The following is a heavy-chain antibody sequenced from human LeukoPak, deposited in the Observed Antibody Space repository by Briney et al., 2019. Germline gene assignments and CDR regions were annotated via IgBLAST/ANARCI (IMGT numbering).Heavy chain of an antibody. CDR1: GYTFTGYY. CDR2: INPNSGGT. V-gene: IGHV1-2*02. D-gene: IGHD3-10*01. CDR3: ATTYYYGSGSYGDAFDI. J-gene: IGHJ3*02. Sequence: ASVKVSCKASGYTFTGYYMHWVRQAPGQGLEWMGWINPNSGGTDYAQKFQGRVTMTRDTSISTAYMELSRLRSDDTAVYYCATTYYYGSGSYGDAFDIWGQGTMVTVSS.